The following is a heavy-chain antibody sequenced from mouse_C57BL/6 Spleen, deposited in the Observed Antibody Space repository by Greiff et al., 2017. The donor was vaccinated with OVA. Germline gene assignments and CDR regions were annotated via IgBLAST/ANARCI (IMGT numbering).Heavy chain of an antibody. J-gene: IGHJ3*01. CDR1: GYSITSGYY. Sequence: EVKLMESGPGLVKPSQSLSLTCSVTGYSITSGYYWNWIRQFPGNKLEWMGYISYDGSNNYNPSLKNRISITRDTSKNQFFLKLNSVTTEDTATYYCAKEEYDYEFAYWGQGTLVTVSA. CDR3: AKEEYDYEFAY. D-gene: IGHD2-4*01. V-gene: IGHV3-6*01. CDR2: ISYDGSN.